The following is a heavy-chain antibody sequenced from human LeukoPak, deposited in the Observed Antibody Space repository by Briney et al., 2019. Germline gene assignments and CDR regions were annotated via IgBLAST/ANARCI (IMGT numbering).Heavy chain of an antibody. CDR3: ARIRSPRIIDY. CDR1: GFTFSSYA. Sequence: GGSLRLSCAASGFTFSSYAMNWVRQAPGKGLEWISYISGSTSTIYYADSVKGRFTISRDNAESSLYLQMNSLRAEDTAVYYCARIRSPRIIDYWGQGTLVTVSS. V-gene: IGHV3-48*01. D-gene: IGHD1-26*01. CDR2: ISGSTSTI. J-gene: IGHJ4*02.